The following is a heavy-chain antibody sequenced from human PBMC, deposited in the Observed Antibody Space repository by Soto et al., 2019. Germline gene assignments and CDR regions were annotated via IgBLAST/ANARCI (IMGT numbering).Heavy chain of an antibody. Sequence: GGSLRLSCAASGFTFSSYAMSWVRQAPGKGLEWVSAISGTGGSTYYADSVKGRFTISRDNSKNTLYLQMNSLRAEDTAVYYCATRAAYYYDSQFDYWGQGTLVTVSS. J-gene: IGHJ4*02. CDR1: GFTFSSYA. CDR3: ATRAAYYYDSQFDY. V-gene: IGHV3-23*01. D-gene: IGHD3-22*01. CDR2: ISGTGGST.